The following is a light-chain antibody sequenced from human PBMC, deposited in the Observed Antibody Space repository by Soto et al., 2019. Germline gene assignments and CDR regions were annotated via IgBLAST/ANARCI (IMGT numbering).Light chain of an antibody. CDR1: QSISRW. CDR3: QQYNGYSPWT. J-gene: IGKJ1*01. V-gene: IGKV1-5*01. CDR2: DAS. Sequence: DIQMTQSPATLSASVGDRVTITCRASQSISRWLTWYQQKPGKAPKLLIYDASILQSEVPSRFSGSGSGTQFTLTISSLQPDDFATYYCQQYNGYSPWTFGQGTKVDIK.